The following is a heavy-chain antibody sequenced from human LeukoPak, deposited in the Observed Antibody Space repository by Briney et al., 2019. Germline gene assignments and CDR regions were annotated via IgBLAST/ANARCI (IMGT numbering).Heavy chain of an antibody. D-gene: IGHD3-10*01. CDR2: ISYDGSNK. CDR1: EFTFSSYG. V-gene: IGHV3-30*18. CDR3: AKDRHYYGSGSYGYFDY. J-gene: IGHJ4*02. Sequence: PGRSLRLSCAASEFTFSSYGMHWVRQAPGKGLEWVAVISYDGSNKYYVDSVKGRFTISRDTSKNTLSLQMNSLRAEDTAVYYCAKDRHYYGSGSYGYFDYWGQGTLVTVSS.